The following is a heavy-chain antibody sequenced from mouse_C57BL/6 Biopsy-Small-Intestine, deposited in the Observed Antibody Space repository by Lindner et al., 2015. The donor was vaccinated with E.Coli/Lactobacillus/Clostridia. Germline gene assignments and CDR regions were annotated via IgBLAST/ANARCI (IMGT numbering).Heavy chain of an antibody. CDR1: GYTFTGYC. CDR3: ARDRGLRLGDLSPYMDV. D-gene: IGHD1-1*01. Sequence: SVKVSCKASGYTFTGYCIHWVRQAPGRGLEWVGWIYPDSGVTKYAQNFQGRVTMTRDTSISTSYMELSRLRPDDTAVYYCARDRGLRLGDLSPYMDVWGKGTTVTVSS. CDR2: IYPDSGVT. J-gene: IGHJ1*03. V-gene: IGHV1-84*02.